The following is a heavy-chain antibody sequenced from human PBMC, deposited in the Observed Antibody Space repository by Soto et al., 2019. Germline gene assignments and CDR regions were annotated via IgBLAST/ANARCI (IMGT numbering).Heavy chain of an antibody. CDR2: IRYKANGGTT. J-gene: IGHJ5*02. D-gene: IGHD3-16*01. Sequence: EVQLVESGGDLVQPGRSLRLSCTASGFTFGDYGLSWFRQAPGKGLEWVGFIRYKANGGTTEYASSVKGRFTISRDDSRRIAYPQMDSVKTEDTAVYYCNSERLGDHIWGSYWFDPWGQGILVTVSS. CDR1: GFTFGDYG. V-gene: IGHV3-49*03. CDR3: NSERLGDHIWGSYWFDP.